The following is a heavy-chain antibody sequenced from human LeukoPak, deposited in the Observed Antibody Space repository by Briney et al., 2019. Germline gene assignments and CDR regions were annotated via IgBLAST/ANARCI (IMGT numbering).Heavy chain of an antibody. Sequence: PGRSLRLSCAASGFTFSSYAMSWVRQAPGKGLEWVSAISGSGGSTYYADSVKGRFTISRDNSKNTLYLQMNSLRAEDTAVYYCAKGITIFGVAYFDYWGQGTLVTVSS. J-gene: IGHJ4*02. CDR3: AKGITIFGVAYFDY. CDR1: GFTFSSYA. CDR2: ISGSGGST. D-gene: IGHD3-3*01. V-gene: IGHV3-23*01.